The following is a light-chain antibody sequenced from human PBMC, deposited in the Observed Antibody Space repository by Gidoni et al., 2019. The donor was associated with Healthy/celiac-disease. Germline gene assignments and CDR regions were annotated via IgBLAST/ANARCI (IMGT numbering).Light chain of an antibody. Sequence: VMTQSPAILSVSPGEGATLFCRASQTIRYTVAWYQQKPGQAPRLLLYAASTRATGVPGRFSGGGSGTEYTLTITSLQSEDFAVYFCQDYSGWPIFGGGTKVEI. CDR3: QDYSGWPI. CDR2: AAS. J-gene: IGKJ4*01. V-gene: IGKV3-15*01. CDR1: QTIRYT.